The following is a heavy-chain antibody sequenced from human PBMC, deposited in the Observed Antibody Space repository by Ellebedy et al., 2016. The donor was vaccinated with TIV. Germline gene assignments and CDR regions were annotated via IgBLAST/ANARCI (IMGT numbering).Heavy chain of an antibody. J-gene: IGHJ5*02. CDR3: ARDSYDSSSYFANWFDP. V-gene: IGHV3-48*01. CDR1: GFKFSAYA. CDR2: ISGSRSRI. D-gene: IGHD3-22*01. Sequence: GESLKISXTASGFKFSAYAMSWVRQAPGKGLEWVSYISGSRSRIYFADSVKGRFTISRDNAKNSLYLQMNSLRAEDTAVYYCARDSYDSSSYFANWFDPWGQGTLVIVSS.